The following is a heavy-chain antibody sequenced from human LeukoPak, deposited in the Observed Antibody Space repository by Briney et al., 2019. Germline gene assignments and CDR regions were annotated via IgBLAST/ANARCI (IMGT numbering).Heavy chain of an antibody. J-gene: IGHJ4*02. CDR1: GFTFGDYA. CDR2: ISSSGSTI. Sequence: GGSLRLSCTASGFTFGDYAMSWVRQAPGKGLEWVSYISSSGSTIYYADSVKGRFTISRDNAKNSLYLQMNSLRAEDTAVYYCASGAYYFDYWGQGTLVTVSS. V-gene: IGHV3-48*03. CDR3: ASGAYYFDY.